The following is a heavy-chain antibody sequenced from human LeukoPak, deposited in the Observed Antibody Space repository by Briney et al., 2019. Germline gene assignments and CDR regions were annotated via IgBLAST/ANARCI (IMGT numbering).Heavy chain of an antibody. CDR2: ISYDGSNK. J-gene: IGHJ4*02. CDR1: GFTFSSYA. CDR3: GKKDGSSWATVDN. Sequence: GGSLRLSCAASGFTFSSYAMHWVRQAPGKGLEWVAVISYDGSNKYYADSVKGRFTISRDNSKNTLFLQMNSLRAEDTAVYYCGKKDGSSWATVDNWGQGTLVTVSS. D-gene: IGHD6-13*01. V-gene: IGHV3-30-3*02.